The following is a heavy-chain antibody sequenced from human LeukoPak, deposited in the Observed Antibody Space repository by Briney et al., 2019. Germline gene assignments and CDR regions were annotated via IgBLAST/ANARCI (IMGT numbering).Heavy chain of an antibody. CDR3: AKGAVVQFTFAFDI. J-gene: IGHJ3*02. CDR2: ISWNSGSI. V-gene: IGHV3-9*01. D-gene: IGHD5-18*01. CDR1: GFTFDDYA. Sequence: GGSLRLSCAASGFTFDDYAMHWVRQAPGKGLEWVSGISWNSGSIGYADSVKGRFTISRDNAKNSLYLQMNSLRAEDTALYYCAKGAVVQFTFAFDIWGQGTMVTVSS.